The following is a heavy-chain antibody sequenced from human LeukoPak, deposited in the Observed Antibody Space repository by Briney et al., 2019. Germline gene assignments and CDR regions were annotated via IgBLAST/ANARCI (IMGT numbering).Heavy chain of an antibody. CDR2: IYHSGST. J-gene: IGHJ4*02. Sequence: PSETLSLTCAVSGGSISSSNWWSWVRPPPGKGLEWIGEIYHSGSTNYNPSLKSRVTISVDKSKNQFSLKLSSVTAADTAVYYCARDHYDSSGYYYVHYWGQGTLVTVSS. CDR3: ARDHYDSSGYYYVHY. CDR1: GGSISSSNW. V-gene: IGHV4-4*02. D-gene: IGHD3-22*01.